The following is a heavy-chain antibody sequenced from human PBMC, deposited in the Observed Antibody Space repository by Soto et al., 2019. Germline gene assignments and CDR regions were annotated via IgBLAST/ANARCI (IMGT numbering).Heavy chain of an antibody. CDR1: GYTFTSYY. J-gene: IGHJ6*02. V-gene: IGHV1-46*01. D-gene: IGHD5-18*01. CDR3: ARDRPSIVDTAMVIYYGMDV. CDR2: INPSGGNT. Sequence: ASVKVSCKASGYTFTSYYMHWVRQAPGQGLEWMGIINPSGGNTSYAQKFQGRATMTRDTSTSTVYMELSSLRSEDTAVYYCARDRPSIVDTAMVIYYGMDVWGQGTTVTVSS.